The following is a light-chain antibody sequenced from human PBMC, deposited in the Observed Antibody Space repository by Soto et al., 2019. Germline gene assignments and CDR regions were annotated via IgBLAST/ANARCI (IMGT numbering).Light chain of an antibody. J-gene: IGKJ5*01. CDR2: AAS. CDR1: QGISNY. Sequence: DIQMTQSPSSLSASVGDIVTITCRASQGISNYLAWYQQNPGKVPKVLIYAASTLQSGVPSRFSGSGSGTDFTLTISSLQPEDVASYFCQKYSSAPPTFGQGTRLEIK. CDR3: QKYSSAPPT. V-gene: IGKV1-27*01.